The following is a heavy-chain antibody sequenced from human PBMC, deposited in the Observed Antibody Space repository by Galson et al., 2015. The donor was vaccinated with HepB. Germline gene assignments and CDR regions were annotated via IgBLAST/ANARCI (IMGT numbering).Heavy chain of an antibody. CDR3: VKGGGYSAIRGRGGFDS. D-gene: IGHD5-12*01. V-gene: IGHV3-30*03. CDR1: GFTVSSNY. J-gene: IGHJ4*02. Sequence: SLRLSCAASGFTVSSNYMSWVRQAPGKGLQWVAVITYDGTNKFYARSVKGRFTISRDNSGNTLFLHMNSLSPEDTALYYCVKGGGYSAIRGRGGFDSWGQGALVTVSS. CDR2: ITYDGTNK.